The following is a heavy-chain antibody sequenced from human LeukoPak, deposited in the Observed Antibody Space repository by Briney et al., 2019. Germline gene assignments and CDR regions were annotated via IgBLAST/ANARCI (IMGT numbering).Heavy chain of an antibody. D-gene: IGHD5-18*01. CDR1: GGSISSYY. J-gene: IGHJ6*02. CDR3: ARLLGSAMVPYYYGMDV. Sequence: SETLSLTCTVSGGSISSYYWRWIQQPLGKGLEWIGYIYYSGSTNYNPSLKSRVTISVDTSKNQFSLKLSSVTAADTAVYYCARLLGSAMVPYYYGMDVWGQGTTVTVSS. CDR2: IYYSGST. V-gene: IGHV4-59*08.